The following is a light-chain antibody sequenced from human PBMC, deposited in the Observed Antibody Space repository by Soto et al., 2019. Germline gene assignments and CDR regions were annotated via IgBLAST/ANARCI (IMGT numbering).Light chain of an antibody. CDR3: SSYTISSTRV. CDR1: SSDVGGYNY. CDR2: EVS. Sequence: QYALTQPASVSGSPGQSITISCTGTSSDVGGYNYVSWYQQHPGKAPKLMIYEVSNRPSGVSNRFSGSKSGNTASLTISGLQAEDEADYYCSSYTISSTRVFGTGTKLTVL. J-gene: IGLJ1*01. V-gene: IGLV2-14*01.